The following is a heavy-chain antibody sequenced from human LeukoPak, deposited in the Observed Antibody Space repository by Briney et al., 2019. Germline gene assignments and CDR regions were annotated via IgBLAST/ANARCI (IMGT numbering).Heavy chain of an antibody. CDR3: AREDSMVYYYMDV. D-gene: IGHD3-10*01. CDR2: IKQDGSEK. V-gene: IGHV3-7*01. CDR1: GFTFSNYW. Sequence: HPGGSLRLSCAASGFTFSNYWMSWVRQAPGKGLEWVANIKQDGSEKYYVDSVKGRFTISRDNAKNSLYLQMNSLRAEDTAVYYCAREDSMVYYYMDVWGKGTTVTVSS. J-gene: IGHJ6*03.